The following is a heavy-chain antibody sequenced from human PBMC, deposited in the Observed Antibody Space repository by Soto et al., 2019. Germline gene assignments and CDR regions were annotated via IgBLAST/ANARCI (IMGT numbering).Heavy chain of an antibody. J-gene: IGHJ4*02. CDR1: GFSFSISP. CDR3: ARDPKTSGGQHWAFNYFDS. V-gene: IGHV3-30-3*01. CDR2: ISYDGTNK. D-gene: IGHD7-27*01. Sequence: QVQLVESGGGVVQPGRSLRLSCAASGFSFSISPMHWVRQAPGKGPEWVALISYDGTNKFYADSVKGRLTISRDNYNSTLYLQVDSLRPEDAAVYYCARDPKTSGGQHWAFNYFDSWGQGTLVTVSS.